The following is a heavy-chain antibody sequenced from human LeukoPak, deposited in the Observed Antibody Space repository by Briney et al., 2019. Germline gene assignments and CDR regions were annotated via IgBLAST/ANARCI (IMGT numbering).Heavy chain of an antibody. CDR2: SSSSGSTI. CDR1: GFTFSSYE. D-gene: IGHD5-12*01. V-gene: IGHV3-48*03. Sequence: PGGSLRLSCAASGFTFSSYEMNWVRQAPGKGLEWVSHSSSSGSTIYYAGSAKGRFTIARDNAKNSVYLQMNSLRAEDTAVYYCARGSLHSAYGFDYWGQGTLVTVSS. J-gene: IGHJ4*02. CDR3: ARGSLHSAYGFDY.